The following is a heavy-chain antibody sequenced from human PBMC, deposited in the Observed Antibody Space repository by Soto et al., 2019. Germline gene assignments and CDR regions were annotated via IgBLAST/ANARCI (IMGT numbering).Heavy chain of an antibody. D-gene: IGHD2-21*02. V-gene: IGHV1-3*01. J-gene: IGHJ4*02. CDR3: ARSIVVVTALDY. CDR2: INAGNGNT. CDR1: GYTFTSYA. Sequence: GASVKLSCKASGYTFTSYAMHWVRQAPGQMLECMVWINAGNGNTKDXXKFQGRVXXTRDTSANTAXMELSXLRSEDTAVYYCARSIVVVTALDYWRQGTLVTVSS.